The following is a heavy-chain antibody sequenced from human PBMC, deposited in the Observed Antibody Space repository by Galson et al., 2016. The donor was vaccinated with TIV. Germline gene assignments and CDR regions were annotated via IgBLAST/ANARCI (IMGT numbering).Heavy chain of an antibody. D-gene: IGHD3-22*01. Sequence: SLRLSCAASGFTFSIFAMTWVRQAPGMGLEWVSAISGGGGSTYYADSVKGRFTISRDNSKNPLFLQTNSLRAEDTAVYYCTKVPSSGFSYYYGLDVWGQGTTVTVSS. J-gene: IGHJ6*02. CDR1: GFTFSIFA. CDR2: ISGGGGST. CDR3: TKVPSSGFSYYYGLDV. V-gene: IGHV3-23*01.